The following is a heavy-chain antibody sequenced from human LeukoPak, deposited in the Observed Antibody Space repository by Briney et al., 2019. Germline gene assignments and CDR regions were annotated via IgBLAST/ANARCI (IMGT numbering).Heavy chain of an antibody. V-gene: IGHV3-15*01. Sequence: LEWVGRIKSKTDGGTTDYAAPVKGRFTISRDDSKNTLYLQMNSLKTEDTAVYYCTTDRWDYWGQGTLVTVSS. CDR3: TTDRWDY. J-gene: IGHJ4*02. CDR2: IKSKTDGGTT. D-gene: IGHD5-24*01.